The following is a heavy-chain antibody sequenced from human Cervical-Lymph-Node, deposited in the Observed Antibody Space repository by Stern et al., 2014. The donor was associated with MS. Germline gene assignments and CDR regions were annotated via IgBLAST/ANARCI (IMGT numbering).Heavy chain of an antibody. CDR2: IYHTGRT. D-gene: IGHD1-14*01. V-gene: IGHV4-4*02. Sequence: VQLVESGPGLVKPSGTLSLTCAVSSGSVTSGHWWIWVRQSPWKGLEWIGEIYHTGRTNYNPSLKSRVTISVDKSKNQFSLKLNSVTEADTAVYYCARDPGNRGCFDPWGQGTLVIVSS. CDR1: SGSVTSGHW. J-gene: IGHJ5*02. CDR3: ARDPGNRGCFDP.